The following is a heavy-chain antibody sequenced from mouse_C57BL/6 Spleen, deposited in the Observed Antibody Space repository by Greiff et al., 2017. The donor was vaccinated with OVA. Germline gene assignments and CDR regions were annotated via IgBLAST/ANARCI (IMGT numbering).Heavy chain of an antibody. D-gene: IGHD2-5*01. J-gene: IGHJ3*01. CDR3: ARWAYYSNYEAWFAY. CDR2: IDPSDSYT. CDR1: GYTFTSYW. V-gene: IGHV1-69*01. Sequence: QVQLQQPGAELVMPGASVKLSCKASGYTFTSYWMHWVKQRPGQGLEWIGEIDPSDSYTNYNQKFKGKSTLAVDKSSSTAYMQLSSLTSEDSAVYYCARWAYYSNYEAWFAYWGQGTLVTVSA.